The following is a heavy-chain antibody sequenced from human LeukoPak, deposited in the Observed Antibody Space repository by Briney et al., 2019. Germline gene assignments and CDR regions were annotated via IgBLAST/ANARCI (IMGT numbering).Heavy chain of an antibody. CDR1: GFSFAVYW. Sequence: PGGSLRLSCAASGFSFAVYWMTWVRQAPGKGLEWVANINQYGSETYYVESVRGRFSISRDNAKNSLFLQMSSLRAKGTAIYYCVRGPLVYRDFTAADYWGQGTVVTVSS. CDR3: VRGPLVYRDFTAADY. V-gene: IGHV3-7*01. J-gene: IGHJ4*02. CDR2: INQYGSET. D-gene: IGHD4-17*01.